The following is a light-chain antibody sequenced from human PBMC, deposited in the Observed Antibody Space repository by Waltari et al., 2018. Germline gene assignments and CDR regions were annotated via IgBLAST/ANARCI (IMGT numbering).Light chain of an antibody. CDR2: WAS. J-gene: IGKJ2*01. V-gene: IGKV4-1*01. Sequence: DIVMTQSPDSLAVSLGERATINCESSQSVLYSSNDKNDLAWYQQKPGQPPKVLIYWASTRESRVLYRFSGGGAGTDFTLTIDSLQAEDVAVYDCQNNYNNPYTFGQGTRLEI. CDR1: QSVLYSSNDKND. CDR3: QNNYNNPYT.